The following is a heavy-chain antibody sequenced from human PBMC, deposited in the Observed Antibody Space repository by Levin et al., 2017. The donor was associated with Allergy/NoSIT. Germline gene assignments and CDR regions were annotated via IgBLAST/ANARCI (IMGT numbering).Heavy chain of an antibody. CDR1: GGTFSGYY. CDR3: ARGSGWYIDYYYSMDV. Sequence: SETLSLTCAVYGGTFSGYYWSWVRQPPGKGLEWIGEINHARSTNYNPSLKSRLTISVDTSKSQISLKLTSVTAADTAVYYCARGSGWYIDYYYSMDVWGQGTTVTVSS. J-gene: IGHJ6*02. D-gene: IGHD6-19*01. CDR2: INHARST. V-gene: IGHV4-34*01.